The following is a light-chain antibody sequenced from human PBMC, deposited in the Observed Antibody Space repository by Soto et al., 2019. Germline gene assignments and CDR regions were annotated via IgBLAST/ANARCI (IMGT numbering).Light chain of an antibody. Sequence: DIQMTQSPSSLSASVGDRVTITCRASQSISSYLNWYQQKPGKAPKLLIYAASSLQSGVPSRFSGSGSGTDFTLTFSSLQPEDFATYYCQQSYSTPRTFGQATKVEIK. CDR2: AAS. J-gene: IGKJ1*01. CDR1: QSISSY. CDR3: QQSYSTPRT. V-gene: IGKV1-39*01.